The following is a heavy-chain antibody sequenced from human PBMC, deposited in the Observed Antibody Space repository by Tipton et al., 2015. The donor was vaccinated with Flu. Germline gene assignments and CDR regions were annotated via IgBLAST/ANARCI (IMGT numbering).Heavy chain of an antibody. D-gene: IGHD6-13*01. CDR3: AREEQLDWGYYFDY. CDR2: IWYDGSNK. V-gene: IGHV3-33*01. Sequence: QVQLVQSGGGVVQPGRSLRLSCAASGFTFSSYGMHWVRQAPGKGLEWVAVIWYDGSNKYYADSVKGRFTISRDNSKNTLYLQMNSLRAEDTAVYYCAREEQLDWGYYFDYWGQGTLVTVSS. J-gene: IGHJ4*02. CDR1: GFTFSSYG.